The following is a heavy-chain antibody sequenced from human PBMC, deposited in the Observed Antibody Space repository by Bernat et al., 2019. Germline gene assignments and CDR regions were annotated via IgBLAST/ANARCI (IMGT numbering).Heavy chain of an antibody. J-gene: IGHJ4*02. D-gene: IGHD6-19*01. Sequence: EVQLLESGGALGQPGQSLRLSCTASGSGFTFGDYAMSWVRQAPGKGLEWVGFIRSKAYGGTTEYAASVRGRFSISRDDSKSIAYLQMNSLKTEDTAVYYCTRAVSSGWYGVIDYWGQGTLVTVSS. V-gene: IGHV3-49*04. CDR2: IRSKAYGGTT. CDR3: TRAVSSGWYGVIDY. CDR1: GSGFTFGDYA.